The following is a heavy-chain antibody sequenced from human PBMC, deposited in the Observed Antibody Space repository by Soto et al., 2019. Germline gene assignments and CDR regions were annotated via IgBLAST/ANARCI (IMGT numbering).Heavy chain of an antibody. V-gene: IGHV1-69*01. J-gene: IGHJ5*02. CDR2: IIPIFGTA. D-gene: IGHD2-2*03. CDR1: GGTFSNYA. CDR3: ARALLGYCSSTSCSPFDP. Sequence: QVQLVQSGAEVKKPGSSVKVSCKASGGTFSNYAIRWVRQAPGQGREWMGGIIPIFGTANYAQKCQGRVTITSDESTSTAYMELSSLRSEDTAMYYCARALLGYCSSTSCSPFDPWCQGTMVTVSS.